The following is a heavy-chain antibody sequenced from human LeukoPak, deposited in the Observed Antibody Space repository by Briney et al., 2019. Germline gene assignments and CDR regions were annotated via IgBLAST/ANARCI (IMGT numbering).Heavy chain of an antibody. J-gene: IGHJ4*02. CDR2: IYYSGST. Sequence: PSETLSLTCTVSGGSISNYYWSWIRQPPGKGLEWIGYIYYSGSTNYNPSLKSRVTISVDTSKNQFPLKLSSVTAADTAVYYCAKFFRANTYTYFSDWGQGTLVTVSS. D-gene: IGHD5-18*01. CDR3: AKFFRANTYTYFSD. V-gene: IGHV4-59*01. CDR1: GGSISNYY.